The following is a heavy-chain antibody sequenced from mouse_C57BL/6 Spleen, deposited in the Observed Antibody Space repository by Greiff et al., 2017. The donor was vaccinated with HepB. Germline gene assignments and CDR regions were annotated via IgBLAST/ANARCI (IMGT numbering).Heavy chain of an antibody. Sequence: QVQLQQPGAELVRPGTSVKLSCKASGYTFTSYWMHWVKQRPGQGLEWIGVIDPSDSYTNYNQKFKGKATLTVDTSSSTAYMQLSSLTSEDSAVYDCARKGNYGSSWYFDVWGTGTTVTVSS. D-gene: IGHD1-1*01. CDR3: ARKGNYGSSWYFDV. J-gene: IGHJ1*03. CDR1: GYTFTSYW. V-gene: IGHV1-59*01. CDR2: IDPSDSYT.